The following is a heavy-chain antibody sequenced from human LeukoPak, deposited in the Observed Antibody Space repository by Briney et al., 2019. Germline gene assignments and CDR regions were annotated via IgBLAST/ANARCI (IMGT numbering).Heavy chain of an antibody. D-gene: IGHD6-19*01. J-gene: IGHJ4*02. CDR1: GFTVSSNY. V-gene: IGHV3-66*01. Sequence: RGSLRLSCAASGFTVSSNYMGWVRQAPGKGLEWVSVIYSGGDTYYADSVKGRFTISGDNSKNMIYLEMSSLKAEDTAVYYCAKERSLEIAVAGTIFDCWGQGTLVTVSS. CDR2: IYSGGDT. CDR3: AKERSLEIAVAGTIFDC.